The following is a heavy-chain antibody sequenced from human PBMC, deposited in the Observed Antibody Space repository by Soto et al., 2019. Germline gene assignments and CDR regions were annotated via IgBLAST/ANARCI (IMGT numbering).Heavy chain of an antibody. CDR2: INHSGST. D-gene: IGHD2-15*01. J-gene: IGHJ4*02. V-gene: IGHV4-34*01. Sequence: SETLSLTCAVYGGSFSGYYWSWIRQPPGKGLEWIGEINHSGSTNYNPSLKSRVTISVDTSKNQFSLKLSSVTAADTAVYYCARSGEMVVVAASASWGYWGQGTLVTVSS. CDR1: GGSFSGYY. CDR3: ARSGEMVVVAASASWGY.